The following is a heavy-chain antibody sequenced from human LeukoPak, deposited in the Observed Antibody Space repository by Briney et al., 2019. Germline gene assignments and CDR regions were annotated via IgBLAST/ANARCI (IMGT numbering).Heavy chain of an antibody. J-gene: IGHJ4*02. CDR2: IYYSGST. CDR3: ARGGGYYPFDY. Sequence: PSETLSLTCTVSGGSISSYYWSWIRQPPGKGLEWIGYIYYSGSTNYNPSLKSRVTISVDKSKNQFSLKLSSVTAADTAVYYCARGGGYYPFDYWGQGTLVTVSS. D-gene: IGHD3-22*01. V-gene: IGHV4-59*12. CDR1: GGSISSYY.